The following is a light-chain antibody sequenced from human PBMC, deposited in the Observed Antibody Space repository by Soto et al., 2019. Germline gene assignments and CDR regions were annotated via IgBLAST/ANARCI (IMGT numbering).Light chain of an antibody. Sequence: EIVLTQSPATLSVSPGGRATLSCRASQDVRAGLAWYQQKPGQPPRLLIHGASTRATGIPARFSGSGSGTEFTLTISRLEPEDSAIYYCQQYGSWTFGQGTKVEIK. CDR2: GAS. J-gene: IGKJ1*01. V-gene: IGKV3-15*01. CDR3: QQYGSWT. CDR1: QDVRAG.